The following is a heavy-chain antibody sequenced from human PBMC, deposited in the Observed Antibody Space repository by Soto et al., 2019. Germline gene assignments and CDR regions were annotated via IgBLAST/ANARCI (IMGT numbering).Heavy chain of an antibody. CDR2: IYHSGST. J-gene: IGHJ5*02. D-gene: IGHD6-19*01. Sequence: SETLSLTCAVSGGSISSSNWWSWVRQPPGKGLEWIGEIYHSGSTNYNPSLKSRVTISVDKSKNQFSLKLSSVTAADTAVYYCARDLEGIAVACPGDWFDPWGQGTLVTVSS. CDR1: GGSISSSNW. V-gene: IGHV4-4*02. CDR3: ARDLEGIAVACPGDWFDP.